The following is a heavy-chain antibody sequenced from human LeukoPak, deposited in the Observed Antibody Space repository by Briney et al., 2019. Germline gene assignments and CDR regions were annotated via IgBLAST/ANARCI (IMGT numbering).Heavy chain of an antibody. D-gene: IGHD5-18*01. V-gene: IGHV3-30*02. CDR1: GFTFSSSV. J-gene: IGHJ4*02. CDR3: AKDPRDHTYGWSWRYFDY. Sequence: PGGSLRLSCAASGFTFSSSVIHWVRQAPGKGLEWVAFIRSDGSNKYYADSVRGRFTISRDNSKNTLYLQMNSLRAEDTAVYYCAKDPRDHTYGWSWRYFDYWGQGTLVTVSS. CDR2: IRSDGSNK.